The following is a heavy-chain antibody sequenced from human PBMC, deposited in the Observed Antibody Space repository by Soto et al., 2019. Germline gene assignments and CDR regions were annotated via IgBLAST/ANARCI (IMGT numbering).Heavy chain of an antibody. D-gene: IGHD3-16*01. CDR3: AKAYFVWSSEQPYYFDY. Sequence: EVQLLDSGGGLVQPGGSLRLSCAASGFTFSNYAMTWVRQGPGKGLEWVSGISGSGGRSYYADSVKGRFTISRDNSKSTLYLQMNSLRAGDTAVYYCAKAYFVWSSEQPYYFDYWGQGTLVTVSS. V-gene: IGHV3-23*01. J-gene: IGHJ4*02. CDR2: ISGSGGRS. CDR1: GFTFSNYA.